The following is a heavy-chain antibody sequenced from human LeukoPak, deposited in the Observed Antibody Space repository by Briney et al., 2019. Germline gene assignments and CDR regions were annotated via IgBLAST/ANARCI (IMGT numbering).Heavy chain of an antibody. CDR3: RTDRYGDYGDYIGY. Sequence: ASVKVSCKASGYTFTGYYIHWVRQAPGQGLEWMGWINPNSGGTNYAQKFQGRVTMTRDTSISTAYMELSRLRSDDTAVYYCRTDRYGDYGDYIGYWGQGTLVTVSS. CDR1: GYTFTGYY. J-gene: IGHJ4*02. V-gene: IGHV1-2*02. D-gene: IGHD4-17*01. CDR2: INPNSGGT.